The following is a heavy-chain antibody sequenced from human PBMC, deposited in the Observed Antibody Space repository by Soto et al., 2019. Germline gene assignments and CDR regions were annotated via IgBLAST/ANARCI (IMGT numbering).Heavy chain of an antibody. CDR1: GFTFSDYY. CDR2: ISTSDSTI. Sequence: PGGSLRLSCAASGFTFSDYYMAWIRQAPGKGLEWVSYISTSDSTIYYADSVKGRFTISRDNSKTSLYLQMNSLRAEDTAVFYCARLNDFGPLRGQFDLWGQGTSVTVSS. D-gene: IGHD1-1*01. J-gene: IGHJ3*01. V-gene: IGHV3-11*01. CDR3: ARLNDFGPLRGQFDL.